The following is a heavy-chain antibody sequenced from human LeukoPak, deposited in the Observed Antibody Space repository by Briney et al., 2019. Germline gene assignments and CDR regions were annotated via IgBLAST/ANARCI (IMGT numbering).Heavy chain of an antibody. CDR1: GLTFSSYA. Sequence: GGSLRLSCAASGLTFSSYAMSWVRQAPGKGLEWVSAISGSGGSTYYADSVKGRFTISRDNSKNTLYLQMSSLRAEDTAVYYCANIYYDSSGYYDYWGQGTLVTVSS. V-gene: IGHV3-23*01. D-gene: IGHD3-22*01. J-gene: IGHJ4*02. CDR2: ISGSGGST. CDR3: ANIYYDSSGYYDY.